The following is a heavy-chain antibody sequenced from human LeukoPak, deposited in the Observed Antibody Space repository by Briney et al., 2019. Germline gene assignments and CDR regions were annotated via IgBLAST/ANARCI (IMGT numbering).Heavy chain of an antibody. Sequence: PSKTLSLTCTVSGGSISSYYWSWIRQPPGKGLEWIGYIYYSGSTNYNPSLKSRVTISVDTSKNQFSLKLSSVTAADTAVYYCARSYYYGSGSYYGSLDYWGQGTLVTVSS. CDR2: IYYSGST. J-gene: IGHJ4*02. V-gene: IGHV4-59*01. CDR1: GGSISSYY. CDR3: ARSYYYGSGSYYGSLDY. D-gene: IGHD3-10*01.